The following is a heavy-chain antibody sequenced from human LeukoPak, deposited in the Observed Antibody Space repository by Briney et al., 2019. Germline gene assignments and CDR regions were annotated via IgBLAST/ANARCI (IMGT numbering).Heavy chain of an antibody. V-gene: IGHV4-34*01. CDR1: GGSFSGYY. D-gene: IGHD3-22*01. CDR3: ARDHYYDSSGYCLDY. J-gene: IGHJ4*02. CDR2: IYHSGST. Sequence: SETLSLTCAVYGGSFSGYYWSWIRQPPGKGLEWIGEIYHSGSTNYNPSLKSRVTISVDKSKNQFSLKLSSVTAADTAVYYCARDHYYDSSGYCLDYWGQGTLVTVSS.